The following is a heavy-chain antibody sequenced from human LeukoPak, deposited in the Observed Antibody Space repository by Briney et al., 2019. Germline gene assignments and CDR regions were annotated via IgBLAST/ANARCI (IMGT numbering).Heavy chain of an antibody. CDR2: IGGDGGST. V-gene: IGHV3-43*02. CDR3: VKEPHYYDRSGYF. D-gene: IGHD3-22*01. Sequence: PGGSLRLSCAASGFTFDDYAMHWVRQAPGKGLEWVSLIGGDGGSTYYADSVKGRFTISRDNSINSLFLQMKSLRTDDTALYYCVKEPHYYDRSGYFWGQGTLVTVSS. CDR1: GFTFDDYA. J-gene: IGHJ4*02.